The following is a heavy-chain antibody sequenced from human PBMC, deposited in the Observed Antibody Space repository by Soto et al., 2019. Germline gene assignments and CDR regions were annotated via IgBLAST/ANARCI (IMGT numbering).Heavy chain of an antibody. CDR2: SYYSGST. D-gene: IGHD3-10*01. J-gene: IGHJ5*02. CDR1: GSSISRGGYY. CDR3: ARSVTP. V-gene: IGHV4-31*03. Sequence: TSESLSLTCTVSGSSISRGGYYWNWIRQHPGKGVVWIGYSYYSGSTYYNASLKSRVTIPVDTPKTQFSLKLSSVSAADTAVYYCARSVTPWGQGTLVTVS.